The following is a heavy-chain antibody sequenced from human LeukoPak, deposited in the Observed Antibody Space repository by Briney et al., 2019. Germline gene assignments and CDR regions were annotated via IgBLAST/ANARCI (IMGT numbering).Heavy chain of an antibody. D-gene: IGHD2-2*01. J-gene: IGHJ4*02. V-gene: IGHV3-30*02. CDR3: ARPGDIVVVPAAFDY. CDR2: IRYDGSNK. Sequence: PGGSLRLSCAASGFTFSSYGMHWVRQAPGKGLEWVAFIRYDGSNKYYADSVKGRFTISRDNSKNTLYLQMNSLRAEDTAVYYCARPGDIVVVPAAFDYGGQGTLVTVSS. CDR1: GFTFSSYG.